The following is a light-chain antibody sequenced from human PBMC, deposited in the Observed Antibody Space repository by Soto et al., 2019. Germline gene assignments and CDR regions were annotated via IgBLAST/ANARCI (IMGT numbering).Light chain of an antibody. J-gene: IGLJ1*01. V-gene: IGLV2-14*01. Sequence: QSVLTQPASVSGSPRPSITISCTGTSSDVGDYNYVSWYQQHPGKAPKLMIYDVSNRPAGVSNRFSGSKSCNTASLTISGLQAEDEADYYCSSYTGSRDVFRTGTKLTVL. CDR2: DVS. CDR3: SSYTGSRDV. CDR1: SSDVGDYNY.